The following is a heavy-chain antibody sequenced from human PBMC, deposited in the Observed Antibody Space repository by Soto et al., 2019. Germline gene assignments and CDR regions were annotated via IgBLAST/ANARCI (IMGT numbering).Heavy chain of an antibody. CDR3: AGVGMRIEPYYPGMDV. J-gene: IGHJ6*02. CDR1: GFTFSNYG. D-gene: IGHD1-26*01. V-gene: IGHV3-33*01. CDR2: IWHDGSNQ. Sequence: QAHLVESGGGVVQPGRSLRLSCSASGFTFSNYGMHWVRQVAGKGLEWVAVIWHDGSNQYYADSVKGRFTISRDNFRYTLYLQMNSLRVEDTAVYFCAGVGMRIEPYYPGMDVWGQGTTVTVSS.